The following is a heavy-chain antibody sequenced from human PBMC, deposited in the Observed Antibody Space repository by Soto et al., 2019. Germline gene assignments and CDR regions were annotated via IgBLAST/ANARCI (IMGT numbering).Heavy chain of an antibody. D-gene: IGHD5-18*01. CDR3: AIEDTAMAIFDY. CDR2: IYYSGST. J-gene: IGHJ4*02. V-gene: IGHV4-59*01. Sequence: QVQLQESGPGLVKPSETLSLTCTVSGGSISSYYWSWIRQPPGKGLEWIGYIYYSGSTNYNPSLNSRVTISVDTSKNQFSLKLSSVTAADTAVYYCAIEDTAMAIFDYWGQGTLVTVSS. CDR1: GGSISSYY.